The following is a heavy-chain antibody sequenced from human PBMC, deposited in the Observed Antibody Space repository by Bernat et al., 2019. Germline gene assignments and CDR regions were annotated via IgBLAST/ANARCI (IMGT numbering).Heavy chain of an antibody. J-gene: IGHJ4*02. V-gene: IGHV4-59*08. CDR1: GGSISSYY. CDR2: IYYSGST. Sequence: QVQLQESGPGLVKPSETLSLTCTVSGGSISSYYWSWIRQPPGKGLEWIGYIYYSGSTNYNPSLKSRVTISVDTSKNQFSPKLSSVTAADTAVYYCARFVVVVAATHFDYWGQGTLVTVSS. D-gene: IGHD2-15*01. CDR3: ARFVVVVAATHFDY.